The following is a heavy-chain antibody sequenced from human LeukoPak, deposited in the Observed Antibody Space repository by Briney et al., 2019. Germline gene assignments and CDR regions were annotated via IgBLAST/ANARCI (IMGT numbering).Heavy chain of an antibody. V-gene: IGHV3-48*04. J-gene: IGHJ6*04. CDR1: GFTFISYN. CDR2: ISSSGSTI. CDR3: ASRLRSTSVDV. Sequence: GGSPRLSCAASGFTFISYNMNWVRQAPGEGLGWVSYISSSGSTIYYADSVKGRFTISRDNAKNSLYLHINSLRAEETSLYYCASRLRSTSVDVWGKGTTVTISS. D-gene: IGHD2-2*01.